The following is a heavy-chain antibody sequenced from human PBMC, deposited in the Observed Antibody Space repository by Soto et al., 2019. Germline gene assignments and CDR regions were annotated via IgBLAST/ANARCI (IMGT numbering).Heavy chain of an antibody. CDR1: GGSISSSSYY. Sequence: SETLSLTCTVSGGSISSSSYYWGWIRQPPGKGLEWIGSIYYSGSTYYNPSLTSRVTISVDTSKNQFSLKLSSVTAADTAVYYCASVGYSSGWYKDYYYSGMDVWGQGTTVTVSS. J-gene: IGHJ6*02. V-gene: IGHV4-39*01. CDR2: IYYSGST. D-gene: IGHD6-19*01. CDR3: ASVGYSSGWYKDYYYSGMDV.